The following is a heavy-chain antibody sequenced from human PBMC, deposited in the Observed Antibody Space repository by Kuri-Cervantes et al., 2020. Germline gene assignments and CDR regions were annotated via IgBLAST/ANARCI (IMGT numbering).Heavy chain of an antibody. V-gene: IGHV1-46*01. CDR2: INPSGGST. CDR3: ARDRSVRLPYYYYGMDV. Sequence: ASVKVSCKASGYTFTSYYMHWVRQAPGQGLEWMGIINPSGGSTSYAQKFQGRVTMTRDTSTSTVYMELSSLRSEDTAVYYCARDRSVRLPYYYYGMDVWGQGTTVTVSS. CDR1: GYTFTSYY. D-gene: IGHD6-25*01. J-gene: IGHJ6*02.